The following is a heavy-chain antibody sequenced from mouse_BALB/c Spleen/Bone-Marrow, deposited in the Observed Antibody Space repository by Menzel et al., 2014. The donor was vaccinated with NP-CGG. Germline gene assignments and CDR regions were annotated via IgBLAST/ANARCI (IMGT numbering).Heavy chain of an antibody. V-gene: IGHV1-67*01. D-gene: IGHD2-14*01. Sequence: VQLVESVPEVVRPGVSVKISCKGSGYTFTDYAMHWVKQSHAKSLEWIGVISTYNGNTNYNQKFKGKATMTVDKSSGTAYMELARLTSEDSAIYYCAREVRAPWYAMDYWGQGTSVTVSS. CDR1: GYTFTDYA. CDR3: AREVRAPWYAMDY. CDR2: ISTYNGNT. J-gene: IGHJ4*01.